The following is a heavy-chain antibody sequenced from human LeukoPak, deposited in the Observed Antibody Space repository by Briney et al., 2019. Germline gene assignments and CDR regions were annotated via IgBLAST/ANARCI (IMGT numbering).Heavy chain of an antibody. CDR2: ISSSSSYI. CDR3: AREMYYYDNSGQTAFDI. V-gene: IGHV3-21*01. D-gene: IGHD3-22*01. CDR1: GFTFSSYS. J-gene: IGHJ3*02. Sequence: GGSLRLSCAASGFTFSSYSMNWVRQAPGKGLEWVSSISSSSSYIYYADSVKGRFTISRDNAKNSLFLQMNSLRAEDTAVYFCAREMYYYDNSGQTAFDIWGQGTMVTVSS.